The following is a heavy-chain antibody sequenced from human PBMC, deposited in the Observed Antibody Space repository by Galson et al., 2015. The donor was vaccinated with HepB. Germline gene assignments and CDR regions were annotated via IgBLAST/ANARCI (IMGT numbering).Heavy chain of an antibody. D-gene: IGHD1-26*01. V-gene: IGHV4-31*03. CDR2: IYYSGST. CDR1: GGSISSGGYY. J-gene: IGHJ6*02. CDR3: ARAGSRGAKYGMDV. Sequence: TLSLTCTVSGGSISSGGYYWSWIRQHPGKGLEWIGYIYYSGSTYYNPSLKSRVTISVDTSKNQFSLKLSSVTAADTAVYYCARAGSRGAKYGMDVWGQGTAVTVSS.